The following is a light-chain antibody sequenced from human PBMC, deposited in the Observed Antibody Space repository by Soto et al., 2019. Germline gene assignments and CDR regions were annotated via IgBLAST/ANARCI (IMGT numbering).Light chain of an antibody. CDR2: DAS. CDR3: QQYGSSPIT. CDR1: QSVSSSC. V-gene: IGKV3D-20*01. Sequence: EIVFTQSPATLSLSPGAKATLSCGASQSVSSSCLAWYQQKPGLAPRLLIYDASSRATGIPDRFSGSGSGTDCTLTISRLEPEDFAVYYCQQYGSSPITFGQGTRLEI. J-gene: IGKJ5*01.